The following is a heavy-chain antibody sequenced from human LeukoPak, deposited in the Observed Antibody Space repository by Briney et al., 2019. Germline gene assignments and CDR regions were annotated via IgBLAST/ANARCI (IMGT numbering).Heavy chain of an antibody. CDR3: ARERGYGDYDDAFDI. CDR1: GFTFSDYY. CDR2: ISSSGSTI. J-gene: IGHJ3*02. V-gene: IGHV3-11*04. Sequence: PGGSLRLSCAASGFTFSDYYMSWIRQAPGKGLEWVSYISSSGSTIYYADSVKGRFTISRDNAKNSLYLQMNSLRAEDTAVYYCARERGYGDYDDAFDIWGQGTMVTVSS. D-gene: IGHD4-17*01.